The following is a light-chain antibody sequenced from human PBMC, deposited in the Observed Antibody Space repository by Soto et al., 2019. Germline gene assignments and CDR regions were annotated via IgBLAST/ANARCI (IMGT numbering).Light chain of an antibody. Sequence: DIVITQSPLSLPVTPGEPASISCRSSQSLLHSNGYNYLDWYLQKPGQSPQLLIYLGSNRASGVPDRFSGSGSGTDFTLKISRVKAEDVGVYYCMQALQTPPTFGGGTKVDIK. CDR3: MQALQTPPT. V-gene: IGKV2-28*01. J-gene: IGKJ4*01. CDR1: QSLLHSNGYNY. CDR2: LGS.